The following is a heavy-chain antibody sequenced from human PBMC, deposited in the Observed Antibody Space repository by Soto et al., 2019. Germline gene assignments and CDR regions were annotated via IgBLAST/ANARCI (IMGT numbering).Heavy chain of an antibody. V-gene: IGHV1-69*13. D-gene: IGHD1-26*01. CDR3: ARDYGVGAKNYYGMDV. CDR2: IIPIFGTA. CDR1: GGTFSSYA. Sequence: SSVKVSCKASGGTFSSYAISWVRQAPGQGLERMGGIIPIFGTANYAQKFQGRVTITADESTSTAYMELSSLRSEDTAVYYCARDYGVGAKNYYGMDVWGQGTTVTVSS. J-gene: IGHJ6*02.